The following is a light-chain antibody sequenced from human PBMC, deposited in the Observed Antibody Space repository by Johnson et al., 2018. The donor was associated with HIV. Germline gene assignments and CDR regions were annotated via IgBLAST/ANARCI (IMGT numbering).Light chain of an antibody. CDR3: GTWDSRLSAYL. CDR1: SSNIGNNY. J-gene: IGLJ1*01. V-gene: IGLV1-51*01. Sequence: QSVLTQPPSVSAAPGQKVTISCSGSSSNIGNNYVSWYQQLPGTAPKLLIYDNNKRPSGIPDRFSGSKSGTSATLGITGLQTGAEADYYCGTWDSRLSAYLFGTGTKVTVL. CDR2: DNN.